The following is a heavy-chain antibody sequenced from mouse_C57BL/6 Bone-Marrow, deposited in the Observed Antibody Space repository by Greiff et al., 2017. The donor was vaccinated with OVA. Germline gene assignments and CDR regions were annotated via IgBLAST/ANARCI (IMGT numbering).Heavy chain of an antibody. J-gene: IGHJ2*01. CDR1: GFSLTSYG. D-gene: IGHD2-1*01. Sequence: QVQLQQSGPGLVQPSQSLSITCTVSGFSLTSYGVHWVRQSPGKGLEWLGVIWSGGSTDYNAAFISRLSISKDNSKSQVFFKMNSLQADDTAIYYCARNPPYGNYVGNYFDYWGQGTTLTVSS. V-gene: IGHV2-2*01. CDR2: IWSGGST. CDR3: ARNPPYGNYVGNYFDY.